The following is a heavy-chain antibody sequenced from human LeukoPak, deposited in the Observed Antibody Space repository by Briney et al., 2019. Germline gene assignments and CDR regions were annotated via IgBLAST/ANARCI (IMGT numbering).Heavy chain of an antibody. Sequence: GGSLRLSCAASGFTFSSYGMHWVRQAPGKGLEWVAVISYDGSNKYYADSVKGRFTISRDNSKNTLYLQMNSLRAEDTAVYYCAKDRNTNVYDSSGYINDYWGQGTLVTVSS. CDR3: AKDRNTNVYDSSGYINDY. CDR1: GFTFSSYG. D-gene: IGHD3-22*01. V-gene: IGHV3-30*18. CDR2: ISYDGSNK. J-gene: IGHJ4*02.